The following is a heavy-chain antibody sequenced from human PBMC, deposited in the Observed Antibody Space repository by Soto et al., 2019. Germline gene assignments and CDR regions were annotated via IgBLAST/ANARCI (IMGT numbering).Heavy chain of an antibody. CDR2: ISSSSSYI. V-gene: IGHV3-21*01. J-gene: IGHJ4*02. Sequence: EVQLVESGGGLVKPGGSLRLSCAASGFTFSSYSMNWVRQAPGKGLEWVSSISSSSSYIYYADSVKGRFTISRDNAKNSRYLQMNSLGAEDTAVYYCAVDLRYFDWGYFDYWGQGTLVTVSS. CDR3: AVDLRYFDWGYFDY. CDR1: GFTFSSYS. D-gene: IGHD3-9*01.